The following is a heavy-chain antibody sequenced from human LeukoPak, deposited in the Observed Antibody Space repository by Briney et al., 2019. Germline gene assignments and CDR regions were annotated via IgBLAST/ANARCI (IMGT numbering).Heavy chain of an antibody. V-gene: IGHV4-38-2*02. J-gene: IGHJ5*02. D-gene: IGHD3-16*01. CDR2: ISHSGTT. Sequence: PSETLSLTCAVSGYSITSGFSWGWIRQPPGKGLEWIATISHSGTTDYKSTLESRLTISMDTSKNLFSLRLTSVTAADTAVYYCAREGAVPGIDPWGQGTLVTVSS. CDR3: AREGAVPGIDP. CDR1: GYSITSGFS.